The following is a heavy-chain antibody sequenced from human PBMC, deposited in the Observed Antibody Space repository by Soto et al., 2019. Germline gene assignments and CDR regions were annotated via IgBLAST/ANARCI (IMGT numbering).Heavy chain of an antibody. J-gene: IGHJ2*01. CDR1: GGSISSSSYY. Sequence: PSETLSLTCTVSGGSISSSSYYWGWIRQPPGKGLEWIGSIYYSGSTYYNPSLKSRVTISVDTSKNQFSLKLSSVTAADTAVYYCARAPDYGDYWYFDLWGRGTLVTVSS. CDR3: ARAPDYGDYWYFDL. D-gene: IGHD4-17*01. CDR2: IYYSGST. V-gene: IGHV4-39*07.